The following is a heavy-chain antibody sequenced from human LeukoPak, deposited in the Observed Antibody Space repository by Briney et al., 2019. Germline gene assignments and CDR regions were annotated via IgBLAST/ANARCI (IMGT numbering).Heavy chain of an antibody. D-gene: IGHD4-23*01. CDR1: GGSISSSSYY. Sequence: SETLSLTCTVSGGSISSSSYYWGWLRQPPGKGLEWIVSIYYSGSTYYNPSLKSRVTISVDTSKNQFSLKLSSVTAADTAVYYCARYMTTVVLIDYWGQGTLVTVSS. J-gene: IGHJ4*02. V-gene: IGHV4-39*01. CDR3: ARYMTTVVLIDY. CDR2: IYYSGST.